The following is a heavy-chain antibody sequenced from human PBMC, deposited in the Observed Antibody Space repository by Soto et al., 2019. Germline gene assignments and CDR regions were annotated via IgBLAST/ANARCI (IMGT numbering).Heavy chain of an antibody. Sequence: ASVKVSCKASGYTFTSYGISWVRQAPGQGLEWMGWISAYNGNTNYAQKLQGRVTMTTDTSTSTAYMELRSLRSDDTAVCYCARDGDCSSTSCSVYNWFDPWGQGTLVTVSS. CDR2: ISAYNGNT. D-gene: IGHD2-2*03. J-gene: IGHJ5*02. V-gene: IGHV1-18*04. CDR1: GYTFTSYG. CDR3: ARDGDCSSTSCSVYNWFDP.